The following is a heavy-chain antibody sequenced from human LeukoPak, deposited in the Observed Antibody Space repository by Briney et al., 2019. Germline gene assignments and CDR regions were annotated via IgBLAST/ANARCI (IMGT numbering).Heavy chain of an antibody. Sequence: ASVKVSCKASGYTFTGYYMHWVRQAPGQGLEWMGWINPNSGGTNYAQKFQGRVTMTRDTSISTAYMELSRLRSDDTAVYYCAREHSSSWDQFDYWGQGTLVTVSS. J-gene: IGHJ4*02. CDR2: INPNSGGT. CDR3: AREHSSSWDQFDY. V-gene: IGHV1-2*02. CDR1: GYTFTGYY. D-gene: IGHD6-13*01.